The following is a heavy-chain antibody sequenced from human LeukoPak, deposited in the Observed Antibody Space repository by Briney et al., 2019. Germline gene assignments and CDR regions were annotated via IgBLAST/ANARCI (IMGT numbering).Heavy chain of an antibody. CDR3: ARGPPHYMDV. Sequence: SQTLSLTCAIPGDSVSSNSAAWTWIRQSPSRGLEWLGRTYYRSKWYNDYAVSVKSRITINPDTSKNQFSLQLNSVTPEDTAVYYCARGPPHYMDVWGKGTTVTVSS. V-gene: IGHV6-1*01. J-gene: IGHJ6*03. CDR2: TYYRSKWYN. CDR1: GDSVSSNSAA.